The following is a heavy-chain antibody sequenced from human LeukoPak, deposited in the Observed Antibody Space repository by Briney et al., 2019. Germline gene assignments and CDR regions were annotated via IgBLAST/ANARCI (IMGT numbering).Heavy chain of an antibody. CDR2: IYYTGST. D-gene: IGHD5-18*01. Sequence: SETLSLTCTVSRGSISRSNYYWGWIRQPPGKGLEWIATIYYTGSTYYNPSLKSRVTMSVDTSKNQFSLKLSSVTAADTGVYYCARSRRGYSYGYGGYFDYWGQGTLVTVSS. CDR1: RGSISRSNYY. CDR3: ARSRRGYSYGYGGYFDY. V-gene: IGHV4-39*01. J-gene: IGHJ4*02.